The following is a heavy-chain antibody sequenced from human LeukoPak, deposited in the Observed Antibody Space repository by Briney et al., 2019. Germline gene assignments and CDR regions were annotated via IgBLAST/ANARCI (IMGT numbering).Heavy chain of an antibody. J-gene: IGHJ4*02. CDR3: ARGYYYDSSGPPGY. CDR1: GGSISSYY. Sequence: SETLSLTCTVSGGSISSYYWSWIRQPPGKGLEWIGYIYYSGSTNYNPSLKSRVTISVDTSKNQFSLKLSSVTAADTAVYYCARGYYYDSSGPPGYWGQGTLVTVSS. D-gene: IGHD3-22*01. CDR2: IYYSGST. V-gene: IGHV4-59*01.